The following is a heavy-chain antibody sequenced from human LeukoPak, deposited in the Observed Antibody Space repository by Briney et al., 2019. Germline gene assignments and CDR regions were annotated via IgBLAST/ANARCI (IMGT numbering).Heavy chain of an antibody. CDR2: INPNSGGT. CDR3: ARDRTIVVVPAAKENWFDP. Sequence: ASVKVSCKASGYTFTGYYMHWVRQAPGQGLERMGWINPNSGGTNYAQKFQGRVTMTRDTSISTAYMELSRLRSDDTAVYYCARDRTIVVVPAAKENWFDPWGQGTLVTVSS. V-gene: IGHV1-2*02. CDR1: GYTFTGYY. D-gene: IGHD2-2*01. J-gene: IGHJ5*02.